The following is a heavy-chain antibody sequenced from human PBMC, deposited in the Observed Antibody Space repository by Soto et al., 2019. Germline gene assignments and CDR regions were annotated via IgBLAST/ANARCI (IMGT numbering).Heavy chain of an antibody. CDR1: GFTFSSYS. CDR2: ISSSSSTI. D-gene: IGHD3-10*01. Sequence: EVQLVESGGGLVQPGGSLRLSCAASGFTFSSYSMNWVRQAPGKGLEWVSYISSSSSTIYYADSVKGRLTISRDNAKNSLYLQMNSLRAEDTAVYYCARDIDPSGAFDIWGQGTMVTVSS. V-gene: IGHV3-48*01. J-gene: IGHJ3*02. CDR3: ARDIDPSGAFDI.